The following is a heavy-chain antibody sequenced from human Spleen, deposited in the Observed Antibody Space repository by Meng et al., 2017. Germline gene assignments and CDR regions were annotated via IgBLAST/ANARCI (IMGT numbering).Heavy chain of an antibody. J-gene: IGHJ4*02. CDR2: IKQAGSEK. V-gene: IGHV3-7*04. CDR3: ARGIYYDTSGYYYY. Sequence: ETLSLTCVVSGGSFSDYYWSWIRQPPGKGLEWVANIKQAGSEKYYVDSVKGRFTISRDNAKKSLYLQMNSLRAEDTAVYYCARGIYYDTSGYYYYWGQGTLVTVSS. D-gene: IGHD3-22*01. CDR1: GGSFSDYY.